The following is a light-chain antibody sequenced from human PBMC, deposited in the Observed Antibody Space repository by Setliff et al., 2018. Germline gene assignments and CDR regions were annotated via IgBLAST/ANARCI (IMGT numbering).Light chain of an antibody. CDR1: SSDVGGYNY. CDR2: DVS. Sequence: SVTISCTGTSSDVGGYNYVSWYQQRPGKAPKLMIFDVSRRPSGVPDRFSGSKSGNTASLTISGLQAEDEADYYCCSYAGIYTFVFGSGTKGTVL. CDR3: CSYAGIYTFV. V-gene: IGLV2-11*01. J-gene: IGLJ1*01.